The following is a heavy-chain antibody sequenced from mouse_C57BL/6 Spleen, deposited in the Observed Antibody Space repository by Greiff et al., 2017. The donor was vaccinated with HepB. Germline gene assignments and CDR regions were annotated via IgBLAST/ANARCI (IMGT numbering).Heavy chain of an antibody. Sequence: VQLQQPGAELVKPGASVKMSCKASGYTFTSYWITWVKQRPGQGLEWIGDIYPGSGSTNYNEKFKSKATLTVDTSSSTAYMQLSSLTSEDSAVYYGARSSTVVATDYFDYWGQGTTLTVSS. CDR2: IYPGSGST. CDR1: GYTFTSYW. CDR3: ARSSTVVATDYFDY. V-gene: IGHV1-55*01. D-gene: IGHD1-1*01. J-gene: IGHJ2*01.